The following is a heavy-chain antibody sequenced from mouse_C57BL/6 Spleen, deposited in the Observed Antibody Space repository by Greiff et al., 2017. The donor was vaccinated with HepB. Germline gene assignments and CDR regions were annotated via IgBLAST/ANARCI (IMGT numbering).Heavy chain of an antibody. Sequence: QVQLQQPGAELVRPGSSVKLSCKASGYTFTSYWMHWVKQRPIQGLEWIGNIDPSDSETHYNQKFKDKATLTVDKSSSTAYMQLSSLTSEDSAVYYYARSVVAEAMDYWGQGTSVTVSS. V-gene: IGHV1-52*01. J-gene: IGHJ4*01. CDR2: IDPSDSET. D-gene: IGHD1-1*01. CDR1: GYTFTSYW. CDR3: ARSVVAEAMDY.